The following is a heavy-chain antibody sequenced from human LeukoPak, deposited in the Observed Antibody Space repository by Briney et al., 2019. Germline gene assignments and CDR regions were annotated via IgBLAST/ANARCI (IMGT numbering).Heavy chain of an antibody. J-gene: IGHJ4*02. CDR2: LSGSGGST. Sequence: GGSLRLSCAASGFTFSSYAMSWVRQAPGKGLEWVSALSGSGGSTFYTDSVKGRFTVSRENSKNTLYLQMNSLRAEGTAIYYCARRPSSGDFDYWGQGTLVTVSS. V-gene: IGHV3-23*01. CDR1: GFTFSSYA. CDR3: ARRPSSGDFDY. D-gene: IGHD3-22*01.